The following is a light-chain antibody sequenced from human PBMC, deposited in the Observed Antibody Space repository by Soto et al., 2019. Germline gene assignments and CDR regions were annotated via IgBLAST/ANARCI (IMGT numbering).Light chain of an antibody. CDR1: SSDVGGYNF. V-gene: IGLV2-14*03. Sequence: QSALTQPASVSGSPGQSITISCIGTSSDVGGYNFVSWYQQHPGEAPKLIIFDVSHRPSGISTRFSGSKSGNTASLTISGLQAEDGADYYCSSYRIRSPPDYVFGTGTKVTVL. J-gene: IGLJ1*01. CDR3: SSYRIRSPPDYV. CDR2: DVS.